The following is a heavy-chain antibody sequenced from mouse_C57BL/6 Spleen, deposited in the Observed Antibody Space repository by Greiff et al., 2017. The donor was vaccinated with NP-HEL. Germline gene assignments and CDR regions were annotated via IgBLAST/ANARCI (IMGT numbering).Heavy chain of an antibody. D-gene: IGHD1-1*01. V-gene: IGHV1-18*01. Sequence: VQLKQSGPELVKPGASVKIPCKASGYTFTDYNMDWVKQSHGKSLEWIGDINPNNGGTIYNQKFKGKATLTVDKSSSTAYMELRSLTSEDTAVYYCARAPYYYGSSRYFDYWGQGTTLTVSS. CDR2: INPNNGGT. J-gene: IGHJ2*01. CDR3: ARAPYYYGSSRYFDY. CDR1: GYTFTDYN.